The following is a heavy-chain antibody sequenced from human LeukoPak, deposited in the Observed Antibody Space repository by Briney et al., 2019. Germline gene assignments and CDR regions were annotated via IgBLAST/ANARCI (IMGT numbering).Heavy chain of an antibody. D-gene: IGHD6-19*01. V-gene: IGHV3-21*06. CDR3: ARDYSSGWFGKGAY. CDR2: IDGDGTLK. CDR1: GFTFRSYT. J-gene: IGHJ4*02. Sequence: MSGGSLRLSCSGSGFTFRSYTMTWVRQAPGNGLEWVSSIDGDGTLKYYADSLKGRFTISRDNANNSVYLQMNTLTADDSGLYFCARDYSSGWFGKGAYWGQGTRVLVSS.